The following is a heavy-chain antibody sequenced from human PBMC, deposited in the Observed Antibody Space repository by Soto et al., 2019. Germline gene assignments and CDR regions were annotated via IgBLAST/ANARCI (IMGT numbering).Heavy chain of an antibody. CDR1: GGSISSSSYY. D-gene: IGHD6-6*01. V-gene: IGHV4-39*01. CDR3: ARLGKGGSSSIFTPYPIDY. CDR2: IYYSGST. Sequence: NPSDTLSLTCTVSGGSISSSSYYWGWIRQPPGKGLEWIGSIYYSGSTYYNPSLKSRVTISVDTSKNQFSLKLSSVTAADTAVYYCARLGKGGSSSIFTPYPIDYWGQGTLVTVSS. J-gene: IGHJ4*02.